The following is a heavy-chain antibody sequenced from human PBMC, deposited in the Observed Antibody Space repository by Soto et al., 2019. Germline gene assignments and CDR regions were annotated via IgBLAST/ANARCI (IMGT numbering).Heavy chain of an antibody. CDR2: IIPILDTT. J-gene: IGHJ4*02. Sequence: SVKVSCKTSGCTSRRDARTWMRQDPGQGLEWMGGIIPILDTTDYAQKFQGRVTFTADESTSTVYMELSSLTSEDTAVYYCASGGTTVNRRFDFWGQGNLVTVSS. CDR3: ASGGTTVNRRFDF. V-gene: IGHV1-69*01. D-gene: IGHD4-4*01. CDR1: GCTSRRDA.